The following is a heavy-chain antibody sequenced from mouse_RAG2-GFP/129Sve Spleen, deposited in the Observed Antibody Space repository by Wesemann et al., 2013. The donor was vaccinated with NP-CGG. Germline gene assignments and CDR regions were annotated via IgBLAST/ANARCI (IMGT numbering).Heavy chain of an antibody. CDR3: ARPYYYGSSYYWYFDV. J-gene: IGHJ1*01. Sequence: EYAGYISYSGSTYYNPSLKSRISITRDTSKNQYYLQLNSVTTEDTATYYCARPYYYGSSYYWYFDVWGAGTTVTVSS. CDR2: ISYSGST. D-gene: IGHD1-1*01. V-gene: IGHV3-8*02.